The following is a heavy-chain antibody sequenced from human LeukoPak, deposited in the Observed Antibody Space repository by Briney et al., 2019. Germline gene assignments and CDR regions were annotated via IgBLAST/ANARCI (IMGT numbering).Heavy chain of an antibody. V-gene: IGHV3-23*01. CDR2: ISTDSGST. Sequence: GGPPRPSCVMSGFTFSNYAMNWVRQAPGKGLEWISDISTDSGSTYHIESVRGRFTISRDNSKSTLYLQMNSLRADDTAVYYCASGLYGGLFDNWGQGTLVTVSS. CDR1: GFTFSNYA. J-gene: IGHJ4*02. D-gene: IGHD5-12*01. CDR3: ASGLYGGLFDN.